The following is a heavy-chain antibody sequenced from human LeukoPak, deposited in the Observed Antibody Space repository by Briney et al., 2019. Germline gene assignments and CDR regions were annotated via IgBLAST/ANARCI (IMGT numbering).Heavy chain of an antibody. D-gene: IGHD2-2*01. Sequence: PSGTLSLTCTVSCGSMVISNWGTAVRQPPGKGLVRIGEIYPVDNSKYNPSGNTNYKPALISSVTISIDRSKSQFYLKLTSVAAADTAVYYCASHASWDVWGQGTMVTVSS. CDR2: IYPVDNSKYNPSGNT. V-gene: IGHV4-4*02. J-gene: IGHJ3*01. CDR1: CGSMVISNW. CDR3: ASHASWDV.